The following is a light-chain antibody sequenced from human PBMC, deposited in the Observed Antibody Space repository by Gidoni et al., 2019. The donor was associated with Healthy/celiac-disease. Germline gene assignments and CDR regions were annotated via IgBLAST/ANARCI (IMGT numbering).Light chain of an antibody. CDR3: QQYNSYLVT. V-gene: IGKV1-5*03. J-gene: IGKJ3*01. Sequence: DIQINQSPSTLSASVGDRVTIPCRASQSISSWAWYQQKPGKAPKLLIYKASSLESGVPSRFSGSGSGTEFTLTISSLQPDDYATYYCQQYNSYLVTFGPGTKVEIK. CDR1: QSISSW. CDR2: KAS.